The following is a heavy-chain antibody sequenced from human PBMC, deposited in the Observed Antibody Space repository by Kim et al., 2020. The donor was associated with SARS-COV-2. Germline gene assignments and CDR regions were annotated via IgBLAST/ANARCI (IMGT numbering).Heavy chain of an antibody. D-gene: IGHD3-22*01. CDR2: ISGSGGST. CDR3: AKNAGSSGDYYPDY. J-gene: IGHJ4*02. V-gene: IGHV3-23*01. CDR1: GFTFGSYA. Sequence: GGSLRLSCAASGFTFGSYAMSWVRQAPGKGLEWVSAISGSGGSTCYADSVKGRFTISRDNSKNTLYLQMNSLRAEDTAVYYCAKNAGSSGDYYPDYWGQGTLVTVSS.